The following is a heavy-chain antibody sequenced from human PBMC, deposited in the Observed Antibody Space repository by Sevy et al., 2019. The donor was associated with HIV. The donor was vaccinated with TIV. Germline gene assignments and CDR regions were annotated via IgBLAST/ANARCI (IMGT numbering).Heavy chain of an antibody. Sequence: GGSLRLSCAASGIAFSTYAMFWVRQAPGKGLEWVSSISASGYSRYYADSVKGRFTLSRDNSRNTLDLQMNSLRADDTAVYYCAKDFSDVYYYDSSATVDYWGQGTLVTVSS. V-gene: IGHV3-23*01. CDR3: AKDFSDVYYYDSSATVDY. D-gene: IGHD3-22*01. CDR2: ISASGYSR. CDR1: GIAFSTYA. J-gene: IGHJ4*02.